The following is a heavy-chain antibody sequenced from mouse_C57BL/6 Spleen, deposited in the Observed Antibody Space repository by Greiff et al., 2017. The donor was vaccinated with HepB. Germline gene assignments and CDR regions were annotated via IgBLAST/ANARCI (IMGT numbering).Heavy chain of an antibody. V-gene: IGHV1-82*01. J-gene: IGHJ4*01. D-gene: IGHD2-14*01. CDR1: GYAFSSSW. CDR3: ASPYRDYYAMDY. Sequence: QVQLQQSGPELVKPGASVKISCKASGYAFSSSWMNWVKQRPGKGLEWIGRIYPGDGDTNYNGKFKGKATLTADKSSSTAYMQLSSLTSEDSAVYFCASPYRDYYAMDYWGQGTSVTVSS. CDR2: IYPGDGDT.